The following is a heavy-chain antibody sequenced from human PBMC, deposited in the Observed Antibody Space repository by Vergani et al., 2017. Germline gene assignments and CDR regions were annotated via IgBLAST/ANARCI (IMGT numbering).Heavy chain of an antibody. Sequence: EVQLLESGGGLVQPGGSLRLSCAASGFTFSSYAMSWVRQAPGKGLEWVSAISGSGGSTYYADSVKGRFTNSRDNSKNTLYLQMNSLRAEDTAVYYCAKDSPPKVGSGSQSYPDAFDIWGQGTMVTVSS. V-gene: IGHV3-23*01. CDR3: AKDSPPKVGSGSQSYPDAFDI. D-gene: IGHD1-26*01. CDR2: ISGSGGST. CDR1: GFTFSSYA. J-gene: IGHJ3*02.